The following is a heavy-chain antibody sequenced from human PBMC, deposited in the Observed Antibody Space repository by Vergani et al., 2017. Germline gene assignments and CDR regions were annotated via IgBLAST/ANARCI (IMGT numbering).Heavy chain of an antibody. Sequence: QVQLVQSGAEVKKPGSSVKVSCKASGGTFSSYTISWVRQAPGQGLEWMGRIIPILGIANYAQKFQGRVTITAAKSTSTAYMELSSLRSEDTAVYYCAGDYWKGDPHPEPFDYWGQGTLVTVSS. CDR2: IIPILGIA. V-gene: IGHV1-69*08. CDR1: GGTFSSYT. CDR3: AGDYWKGDPHPEPFDY. D-gene: IGHD1-1*01. J-gene: IGHJ4*02.